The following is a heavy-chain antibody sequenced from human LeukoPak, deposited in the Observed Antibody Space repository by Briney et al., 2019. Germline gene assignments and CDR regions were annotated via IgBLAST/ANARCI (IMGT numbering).Heavy chain of an antibody. CDR2: TIPILGIA. CDR3: ARDQSSIAARHAFDI. CDR1: GGTFSSYT. Sequence: PVKVSCKASGGTFSSYTISWVRQAPGQGLEWMGRTIPILGIANYAQKFQGRVTITADKSTSTAYMELSSLRSEDTAVYYCARDQSSIAARHAFDIWGQGTMVTVSS. J-gene: IGHJ3*02. V-gene: IGHV1-69*04. D-gene: IGHD6-6*01.